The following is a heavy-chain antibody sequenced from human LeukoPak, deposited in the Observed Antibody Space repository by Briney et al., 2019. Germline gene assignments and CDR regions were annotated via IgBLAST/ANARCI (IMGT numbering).Heavy chain of an antibody. D-gene: IGHD1-1*01. CDR1: GFTFSSFD. CDR2: IGTASDT. V-gene: IGHV3-13*01. CDR3: ASGPPRGKYYYMDV. J-gene: IGHJ6*03. Sequence: PGGSLRLSCAASGFTFSSFDMHWVRQPTGQGLGWVSTIGTASDTYYPGSVEGRFTLSRDNAKNSLYLQMNSLTAGDTAVYYCASGPPRGKYYYMDVWGKGTTVTVSS.